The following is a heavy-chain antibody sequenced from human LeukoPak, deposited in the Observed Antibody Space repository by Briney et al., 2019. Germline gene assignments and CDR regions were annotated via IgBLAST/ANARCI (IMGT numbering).Heavy chain of an antibody. CDR3: ARVLPNYGDYDP. D-gene: IGHD4-17*01. Sequence: ASVKVSCKASGYTFTGYYIQWVRQAPGQGLEWMGRLNPNNGGTNYAQKFQGRVTMTRDTSINTAYMELSRLTSDDTAVYYCARVLPNYGDYDPWGQGTLVTVSS. CDR1: GYTFTGYY. CDR2: LNPNNGGT. V-gene: IGHV1-2*06. J-gene: IGHJ5*02.